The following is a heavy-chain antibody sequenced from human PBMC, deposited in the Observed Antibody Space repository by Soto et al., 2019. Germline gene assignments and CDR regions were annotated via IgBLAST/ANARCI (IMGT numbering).Heavy chain of an antibody. D-gene: IGHD5-18*01. J-gene: IGHJ4*02. CDR2: IWYDGSNK. Sequence: GGSLRLFCAASGFTFSSYGMHWVRQAPGKGLEWVAVIWYDGSNKYYADSVKGRFTISRDNSKNTLYLQMNSLRAEDTAVYYCARDEGQLWSETTERFDYWGQGTLVTVSS. CDR1: GFTFSSYG. V-gene: IGHV3-33*01. CDR3: ARDEGQLWSETTERFDY.